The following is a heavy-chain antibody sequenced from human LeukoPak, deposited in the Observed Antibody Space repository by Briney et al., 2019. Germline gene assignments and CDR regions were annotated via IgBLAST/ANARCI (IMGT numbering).Heavy chain of an antibody. CDR2: IYYSGGT. Sequence: SETLSLTCTVSGGSISSYYWSWIRQPPGKGLEWVGYIYYSGGTNYNPSLKSRGTISVDTSKNQFSLKLSSVTAADTAVYYCATLGGYCSSTSCYDYFDYWGQGTLVTVSS. CDR3: ATLGGYCSSTSCYDYFDY. D-gene: IGHD2-2*01. CDR1: GGSISSYY. V-gene: IGHV4-59*01. J-gene: IGHJ4*02.